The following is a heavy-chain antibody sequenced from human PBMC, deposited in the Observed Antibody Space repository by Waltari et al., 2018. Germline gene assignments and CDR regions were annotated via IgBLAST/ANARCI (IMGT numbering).Heavy chain of an antibody. D-gene: IGHD3-22*01. CDR2: ICWDVGST. Sequence: EVQLVESGGVVVQPGGSLRLSCAASGFTFDDYTMHWVRQAPGKCLECVSLICWDVGSTYYADSVKVRFSISRDNSKNSLYLQMNSLITEYTALYYCAKDMGPSRYDSSGYFDYWGQGTLVTVSS. CDR3: AKDMGPSRYDSSGYFDY. V-gene: IGHV3-43*01. CDR1: GFTFDDYT. J-gene: IGHJ4*02.